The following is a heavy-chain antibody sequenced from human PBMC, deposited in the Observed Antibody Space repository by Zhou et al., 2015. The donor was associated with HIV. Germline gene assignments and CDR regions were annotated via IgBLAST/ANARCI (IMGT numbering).Heavy chain of an antibody. CDR1: GDTFRNYP. D-gene: IGHD2/OR15-2a*01. J-gene: IGHJ4*02. CDR2: IIPMLGVT. CDR3: ARDARVSADF. V-gene: IGHV1-69*04. Sequence: QVQLVQSGAEVKKPGSSVKVSCTTSGDTFRNYPISWVRQAPGQGLEWMGRIIPMLGVTDYAQKFQGRVTFTADKSTTTAHMELSWLSSDDTAVYYCARDARVSADFWGQGTLVTVSS.